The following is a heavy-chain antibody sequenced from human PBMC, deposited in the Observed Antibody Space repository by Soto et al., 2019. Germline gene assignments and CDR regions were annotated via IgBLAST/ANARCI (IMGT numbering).Heavy chain of an antibody. J-gene: IGHJ6*02. CDR3: VKDGSSGWPYFGDMDV. CDR2: ILYDGSKK. Sequence: QVQLVESGGGVVQLGRSLRLSCAASGFTFSSYGMHWVRQAPGKGLEWVAVILYDGSKKYYADSVKGRFTISRDNSKNTMYLQMSSLRGEDTALYYCVKDGSSGWPYFGDMDVWGRGTTVTVSS. CDR1: GFTFSSYG. V-gene: IGHV3-30*18. D-gene: IGHD6-19*01.